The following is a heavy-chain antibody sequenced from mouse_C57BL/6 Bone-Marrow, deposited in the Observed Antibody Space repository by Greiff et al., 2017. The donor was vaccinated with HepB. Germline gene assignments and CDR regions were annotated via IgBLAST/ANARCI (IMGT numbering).Heavy chain of an antibody. CDR2: INPYNGGT. D-gene: IGHD1-1*02. Sequence: SGPVLVKPGASVKMSCKASGYTFTDYYMNWVKQSHGKSLEWIGVINPYNGGTSYNQKFKGKATLTVDKSSSTAYMELNSLTSEDSAVYYCARWFDGGRHYFDYWGQGTTLTVSS. J-gene: IGHJ2*01. CDR3: ARWFDGGRHYFDY. CDR1: GYTFTDYY. V-gene: IGHV1-19*01.